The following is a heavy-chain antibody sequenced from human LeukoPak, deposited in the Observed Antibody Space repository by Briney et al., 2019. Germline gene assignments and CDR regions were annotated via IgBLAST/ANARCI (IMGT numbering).Heavy chain of an antibody. CDR2: IYSGGST. D-gene: IGHD5-24*01. V-gene: IGHV3-53*01. J-gene: IGHJ2*01. CDR3: AREGRDGYNFYWYFDL. CDR1: GFTVSSNY. Sequence: GGSLRLSCAASGFTVSSNYMSWVRQAPGKGLEWVSVIYSGGSTYYADSVKGRFTISRDNAKNSLSLQMNSLRAEDTAVYYCAREGRDGYNFYWYFDLWGRGTLVTVSS.